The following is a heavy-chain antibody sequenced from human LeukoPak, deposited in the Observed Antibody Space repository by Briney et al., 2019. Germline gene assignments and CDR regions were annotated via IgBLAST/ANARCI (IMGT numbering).Heavy chain of an antibody. Sequence: GSSVKVSCKASGGTFSSYAISWVRQAPGQGLEWMGGIIPIFGTANYAQKFQGRVTITADESTSTAYMELSSLRSEDTAVYHCAIGYDILTGYSIYYYYYYMDVWGKGTTVTVSS. CDR3: AIGYDILTGYSIYYYYYYMDV. V-gene: IGHV1-69*01. J-gene: IGHJ6*03. D-gene: IGHD3-9*01. CDR1: GGTFSSYA. CDR2: IIPIFGTA.